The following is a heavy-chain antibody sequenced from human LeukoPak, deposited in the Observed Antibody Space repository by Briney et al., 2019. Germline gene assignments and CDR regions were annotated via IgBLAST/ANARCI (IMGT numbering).Heavy chain of an antibody. D-gene: IGHD5-18*01. CDR2: INPNSGGT. V-gene: IGHV1-2*02. CDR1: GYTFTGYY. CDR3: ARDPGYIYGSDAFDI. Sequence: ASVKVSCKASGYTFTGYYMHWVRQAPGQGLEWMGWINPNSGGTNYAQKFQGRVTMTRDTSISTAYMELRSLRSDDTAVYYCARDPGYIYGSDAFDIWGQGTMVTVSS. J-gene: IGHJ3*02.